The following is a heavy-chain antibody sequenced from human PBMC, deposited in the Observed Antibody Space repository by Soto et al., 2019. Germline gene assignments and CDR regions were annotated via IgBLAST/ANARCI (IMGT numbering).Heavy chain of an antibody. Sequence: SETLSLTCTVSGGSISSGDYYWSWIRQPPGKCLEWIGYIYYSGSTYYNPSLKSRVTISVDTSKNQFSLKLSSVTAADTAVYYXARALGTYGSGSYYFDYWGQGTLVTVSS. CDR3: ARALGTYGSGSYYFDY. D-gene: IGHD3-10*01. CDR2: IYYSGST. V-gene: IGHV4-30-4*01. J-gene: IGHJ4*02. CDR1: GGSISSGDYY.